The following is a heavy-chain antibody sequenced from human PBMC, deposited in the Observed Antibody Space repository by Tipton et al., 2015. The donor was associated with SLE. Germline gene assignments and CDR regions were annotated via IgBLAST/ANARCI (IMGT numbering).Heavy chain of an antibody. CDR3: ARLSAY. J-gene: IGHJ4*02. V-gene: IGHV4-38-2*02. CDR1: GYSISSGYL. CDR2: IYHNGNT. D-gene: IGHD2/OR15-2a*01. Sequence: TLSLTCSVSGYSISSGYLWGWIRQPPGKGLEWIGSIYHNGNTHYNPSLKSRVTISVDTSKNQFSLEVTSVTATDTAVYYCARLSAYWGRGTLVTVSS.